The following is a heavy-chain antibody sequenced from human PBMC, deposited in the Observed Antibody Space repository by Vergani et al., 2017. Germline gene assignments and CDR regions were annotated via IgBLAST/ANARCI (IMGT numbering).Heavy chain of an antibody. CDR3: ARMGGYDEGDAFRIGYFDS. D-gene: IGHD3-22*01. V-gene: IGHV4-31*03. Sequence: QVQLQESGPGLVKPSQTLSLTCSVPGDSISSGVYYWNWIRQHPGKGLEWIGYIYSTGSTHHNPSLRRRINMSVDTSKNQFSLKLNSVTAADTAMYYCARMGGYDEGDAFRIGYFDSWDPGILVTVSS. J-gene: IGHJ4*02. CDR1: GDSISSGVYY. CDR2: IYSTGST.